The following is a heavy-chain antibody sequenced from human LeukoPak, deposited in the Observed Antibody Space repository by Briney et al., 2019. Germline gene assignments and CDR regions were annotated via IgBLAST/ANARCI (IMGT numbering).Heavy chain of an antibody. Sequence: ASVKVSCKASGYTFSSHGIGWVRQAPGQGLEWMGWITTYNGNTNYALKLQDRLTMTTDTSTSTAYMELRSLTSDDTAVYYCARSPYSSSSYNYMDVWGKGTTVTVSS. D-gene: IGHD6-6*01. V-gene: IGHV1-18*01. CDR3: ARSPYSSSSYNYMDV. J-gene: IGHJ6*03. CDR1: GYTFSSHG. CDR2: ITTYNGNT.